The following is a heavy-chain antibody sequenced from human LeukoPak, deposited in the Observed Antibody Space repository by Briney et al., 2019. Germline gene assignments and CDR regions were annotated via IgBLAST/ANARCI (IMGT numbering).Heavy chain of an antibody. Sequence: PGGSLRLSCAAAGFTFSSYGMHWVRQAPGTGLASVAVLSYDGSNKYYADSVKGRFTISRDNSKNTLYLQMNSLRAEDTAVYYCAKGGGFYYYDSSGYLDYWGQGTLVTVSS. CDR1: GFTFSSYG. D-gene: IGHD3-22*01. CDR3: AKGGGFYYYDSSGYLDY. V-gene: IGHV3-30*18. CDR2: LSYDGSNK. J-gene: IGHJ4*02.